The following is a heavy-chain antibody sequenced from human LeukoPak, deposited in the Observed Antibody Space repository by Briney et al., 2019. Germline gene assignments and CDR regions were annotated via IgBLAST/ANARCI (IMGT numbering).Heavy chain of an antibody. J-gene: IGHJ4*02. D-gene: IGHD6-19*01. V-gene: IGHV4-59*01. CDR1: GGAISRYY. CDR3: ARDGPQGVGWLDY. CDR2: IYYSGST. Sequence: SETLSLTCTVSGGAISRYYWSWIRQPPGKGLEWVGDIYYSGSTNYNPSLKSRVTISVDTSKTHFSLKLNSVTAADTAVYYCARDGPQGVGWLDYWGQGTLITVSS.